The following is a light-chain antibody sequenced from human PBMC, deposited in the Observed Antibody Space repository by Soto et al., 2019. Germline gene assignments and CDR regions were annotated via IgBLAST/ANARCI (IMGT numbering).Light chain of an antibody. CDR3: QQSYSTPTIT. J-gene: IGKJ5*01. Sequence: DIQMTQSPSSLSASVLHRVSFTCPASQDISKFLNWYQQKPGKAPKFLLYASSSLQSGVPSRFRGSGSGTDFTLTISSLQPEDFATYYCQQSYSTPTITFGQGTRLEIK. CDR1: QDISKF. CDR2: ASS. V-gene: IGKV1-39*01.